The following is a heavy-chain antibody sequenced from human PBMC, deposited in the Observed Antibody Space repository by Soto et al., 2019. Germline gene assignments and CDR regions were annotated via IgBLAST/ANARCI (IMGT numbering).Heavy chain of an antibody. Sequence: SVKVSCKASGGTFGSYAISWVRQAPGQVLEWMGGIIPITATANYAQKFQGRVTITADESTSTASMQLSSLRSEDTAVYYCARSQGSSTSLEIYYYYYYGMDVWGQGTTVTVSS. CDR2: IIPITATA. CDR3: ARSQGSSTSLEIYYYYYYGMDV. D-gene: IGHD2-2*01. V-gene: IGHV1-69*13. J-gene: IGHJ6*02. CDR1: GGTFGSYA.